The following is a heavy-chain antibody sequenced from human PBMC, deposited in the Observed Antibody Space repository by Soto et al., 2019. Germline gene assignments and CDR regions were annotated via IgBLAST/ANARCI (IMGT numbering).Heavy chain of an antibody. Sequence: QVQLVQSGAEVKKPGASVRVSCKTSGYTFTSYAISWVRQAPGQGLEWVGWISAYNGDTNYVHKLQGRVTLTTDTSTSTAFMELRSLGSDDTAVYYCARWGDTSMVTGYYFYGMDVWGQGTTVTVSS. CDR1: GYTFTSYA. CDR3: ARWGDTSMVTGYYFYGMDV. V-gene: IGHV1-18*04. CDR2: ISAYNGDT. J-gene: IGHJ6*02. D-gene: IGHD5-18*01.